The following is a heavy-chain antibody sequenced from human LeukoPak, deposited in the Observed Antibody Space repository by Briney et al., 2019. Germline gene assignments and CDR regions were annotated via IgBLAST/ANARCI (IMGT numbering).Heavy chain of an antibody. J-gene: IGHJ5*02. Sequence: SETLSLTCSVSGGSISSSSHYWGWIRQSPGMGLEWIGSIFDSGSTSYNPSLKSRVTISVDKSKNQFSLKLSSATAADTAVYYCARWFGLNWFDPWGQGTLVTVSS. CDR1: GGSISSSSHY. CDR3: ARWFGLNWFDP. D-gene: IGHD3-10*01. CDR2: IFDSGST. V-gene: IGHV4-39*07.